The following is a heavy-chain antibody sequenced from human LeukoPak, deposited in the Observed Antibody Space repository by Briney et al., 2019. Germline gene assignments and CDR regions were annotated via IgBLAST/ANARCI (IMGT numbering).Heavy chain of an antibody. CDR2: ISGSGGST. Sequence: GGSLRLSCAASGFTFSSYAMSWVRQAPGKGLEWVSAISGSGGSTYYADSVKGRFTISRDNAKNTLYLQMNSLRADDTAVYYCARDREVRGVIGWFDPWGQGTLVTVSS. J-gene: IGHJ5*02. V-gene: IGHV3-23*01. CDR3: ARDREVRGVIGWFDP. D-gene: IGHD3-10*01. CDR1: GFTFSSYA.